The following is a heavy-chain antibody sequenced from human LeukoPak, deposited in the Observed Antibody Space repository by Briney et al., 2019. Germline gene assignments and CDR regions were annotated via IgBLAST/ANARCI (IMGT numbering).Heavy chain of an antibody. V-gene: IGHV4-39*01. Sequence: SETLSLTCTVSGGSISSSSYYWGWIRQPPGKGLEWIGSIYYSGSTYYNPSLKSRVTISVDTSKNQFSLKLSSVTAADTAVYYCARQEVYYYDRVDYWGQGTLVTVSS. CDR3: ARQEVYYYDRVDY. J-gene: IGHJ4*02. CDR1: GGSISSSSYY. CDR2: IYYSGST. D-gene: IGHD3-22*01.